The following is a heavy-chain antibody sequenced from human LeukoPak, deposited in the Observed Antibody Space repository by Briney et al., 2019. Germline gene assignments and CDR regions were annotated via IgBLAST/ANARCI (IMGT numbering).Heavy chain of an antibody. J-gene: IGHJ4*02. CDR2: IYYSGST. CDR3: ASPFGAVTLRDY. Sequence: SETLSLTCTVSGGSISSSSYYWGWIRQPPGKGLEWIGSIYYSGSTYYNPSLKSRVTISVDTSKNQFSLKLSSVTAADTAVYYCASPFGAVTLRDYWGQGTLVTVSS. D-gene: IGHD3-3*01. V-gene: IGHV4-39*01. CDR1: GGSISSSSYY.